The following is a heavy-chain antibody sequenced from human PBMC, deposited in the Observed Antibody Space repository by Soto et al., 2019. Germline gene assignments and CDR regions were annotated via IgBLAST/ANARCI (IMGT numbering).Heavy chain of an antibody. CDR2: IRSKANSYAT. CDR1: EFSFSDSA. V-gene: IGHV3-73*01. Sequence: EVQLVESGGGLVQPGGSLTLSCAASEFSFSDSAMHWVRQASGKGLEWVGRIRSKANSYATTYAGSVKGRFTISRDDSKNTAYLQMNSLKTEDTAVYYCTKGEYYFDYWGQGTMVTVSS. CDR3: TKGEYYFDY. J-gene: IGHJ4*02.